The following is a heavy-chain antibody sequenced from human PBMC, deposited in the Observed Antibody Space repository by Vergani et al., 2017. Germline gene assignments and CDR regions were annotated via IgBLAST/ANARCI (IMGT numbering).Heavy chain of an antibody. J-gene: IGHJ4*02. CDR3: ARSPSWNGQTDY. V-gene: IGHV4-59*01. CDR2: IYYSGST. D-gene: IGHD1-1*01. Sequence: QVQLQESGPGLVKPSETLSLTCTVSAGSISSYYWSWIRQPPGKGLEWIGYIYYSGSTNYNPSLKSRVTISVDKSKNQFSLKLSSVTAADTAVYYCARSPSWNGQTDYWGQGTLVTVSS. CDR1: AGSISSYY.